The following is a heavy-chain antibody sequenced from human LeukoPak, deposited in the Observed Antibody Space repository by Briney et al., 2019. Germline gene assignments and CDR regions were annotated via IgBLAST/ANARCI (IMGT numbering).Heavy chain of an antibody. D-gene: IGHD5-18*01. CDR1: GNSISSGDNY. Sequence: SQTLSLTCTVSGNSISSGDNYWSWIRQPAGKGLEWIGRIYTSGRTNYNPSLKSRVTISIDTSKNQFSLTLSSVTTADAAVYYCARGQKYRNGYTVAELGSGYFAYWGQGTLVTVSS. CDR2: IYTSGRT. J-gene: IGHJ4*02. V-gene: IGHV4-61*02. CDR3: ARGQKYRNGYTVAELGSGYFAY.